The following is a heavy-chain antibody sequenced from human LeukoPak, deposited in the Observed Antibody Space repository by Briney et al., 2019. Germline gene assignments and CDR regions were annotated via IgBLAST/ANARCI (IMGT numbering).Heavy chain of an antibody. V-gene: IGHV3-21*01. J-gene: IGHJ6*02. CDR3: ARDVVGATPEGYNYYYGMDV. CDR1: GFTFSSYS. Sequence: SGGSLRLSCAASGFTFSSYSMNWVRQAPGKGLEWVSCISSSSSYIYYADSVKGRFTISRDNAKNSLYLQMNSLRAEDTAVYYCARDVVGATPEGYNYYYGMDVWGQGTTVTVS. CDR2: ISSSSSYI. D-gene: IGHD1-26*01.